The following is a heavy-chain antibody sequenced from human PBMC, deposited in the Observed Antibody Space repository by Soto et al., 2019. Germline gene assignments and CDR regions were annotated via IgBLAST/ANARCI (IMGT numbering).Heavy chain of an antibody. CDR2: ISYSGIT. CDR3: ARAGNYDVLSGRMYYFDS. Sequence: SETLSLTCTVSGGSISSDSYYWGWIRQSPEKGLEWIASISYSGITNYNPSLESRVTFSIDTSNSQFSLRLSSVTAADTAVYFCARAGNYDVLSGRMYYFDSWGQGTPVTVSS. J-gene: IGHJ4*02. CDR1: GGSISSDSYY. V-gene: IGHV4-39*07. D-gene: IGHD3-3*01.